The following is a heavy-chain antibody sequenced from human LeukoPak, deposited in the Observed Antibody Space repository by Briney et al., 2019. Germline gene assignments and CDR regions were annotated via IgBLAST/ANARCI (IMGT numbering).Heavy chain of an antibody. J-gene: IGHJ6*03. V-gene: IGHV1-69*13. CDR3: ARDRLRFLEWLSTHSDYYYYMDV. CDR2: IIPIFGTA. Sequence: SVKVSCKASGGTFSSYAISWVRQAPGQGLAWMGGIIPIFGTANYAQKFQGRVTITADESTSTAYMELSSLRSEDTAVYYCARDRLRFLEWLSTHSDYYYYMDVWGKGTTVTVSS. CDR1: GGTFSSYA. D-gene: IGHD3-3*01.